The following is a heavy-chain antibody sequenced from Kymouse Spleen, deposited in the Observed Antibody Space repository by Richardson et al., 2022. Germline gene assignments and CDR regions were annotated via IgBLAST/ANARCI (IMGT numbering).Heavy chain of an antibody. J-gene: IGHJ6*02. Sequence: EVQLVESGGGLVQPGRSLRLSCAASGFTFDDYAMHWVRQAPGKGLEWVSGISWNSGSIGYADSVKGRFTISRDNAKNSLYLQMNSLRAEDTALYYCAKDMNDFWSGSRGYYYYGMDVWGQGTTVTVSS. D-gene: IGHD3-3*01. V-gene: IGHV3-9*01. CDR1: GFTFDDYA. CDR3: AKDMNDFWSGSRGYYYYGMDV. CDR2: ISWNSGSI.